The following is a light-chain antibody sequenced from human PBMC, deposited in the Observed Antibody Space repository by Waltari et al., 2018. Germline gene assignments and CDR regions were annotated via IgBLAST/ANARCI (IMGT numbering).Light chain of an antibody. J-gene: IGLJ2*01. CDR1: SCSIASNY. CDR3: QSYDDNIVI. V-gene: IGLV6-57*01. CDR2: ADF. Sequence: NFMLTQSHSVSESPGKTVTISCTRSSCSIASNYVQWYQQRPGSSPTTLISADFQRHSGVPNRFSGSIDSSSKSASLTISGLRTDDEADYYCQSYDDNIVIFGGGTKLTVL.